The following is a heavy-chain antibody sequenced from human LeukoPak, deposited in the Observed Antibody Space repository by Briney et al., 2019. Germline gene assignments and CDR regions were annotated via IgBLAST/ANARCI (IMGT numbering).Heavy chain of an antibody. D-gene: IGHD3-10*01. V-gene: IGHV1-2*06. CDR1: GYTFTGYY. CDR2: INPNSGGT. Sequence: GASVKASCKASGYTFTGYYMHWVRQAPGQGLEWMGRINPNSGGTNYAQKFQGRVTMTRDTSISTAYMELSRLRSDDTAVYYCARRPPYYYGSGSLDIFDYWGQGTLVTVSS. CDR3: ARRPPYYYGSGSLDIFDY. J-gene: IGHJ4*02.